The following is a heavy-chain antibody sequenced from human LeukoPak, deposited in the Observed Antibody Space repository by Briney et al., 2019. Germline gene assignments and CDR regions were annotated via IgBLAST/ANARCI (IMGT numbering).Heavy chain of an antibody. CDR3: AKAPMQWLANLFDY. CDR1: GFTFSSYA. CDR2: ISGSGGST. Sequence: PGGSLRLSCAASGFTFSSYAMSWVRQTPGKGLEWVSAISGSGGSTYYADSVKGRFTISRDNSKNTLYLQMNSLRAEDTAVYYCAKAPMQWLANLFDYWGQGTLVTVSS. J-gene: IGHJ4*02. D-gene: IGHD6-19*01. V-gene: IGHV3-23*01.